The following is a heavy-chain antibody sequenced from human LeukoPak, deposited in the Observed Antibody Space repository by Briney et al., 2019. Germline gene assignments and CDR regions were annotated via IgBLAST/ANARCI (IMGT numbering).Heavy chain of an antibody. CDR3: ASSGYSRYDSYY. J-gene: IGHJ4*02. V-gene: IGHV3-7*01. Sequence: GGSLRLSCAASGFTFSSYWMSWVRQAPGKGLEWVANIKQDGSEKYYVDSVKGRFTISRDNAKNSLYVQMNSLKAEDTAVYYCASSGYSRYDSYYWGQGSLVTVSS. CDR1: GFTFSSYW. D-gene: IGHD5-12*01. CDR2: IKQDGSEK.